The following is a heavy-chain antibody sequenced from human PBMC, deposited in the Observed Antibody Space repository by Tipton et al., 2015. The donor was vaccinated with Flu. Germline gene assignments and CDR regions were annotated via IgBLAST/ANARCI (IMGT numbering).Heavy chain of an antibody. CDR3: ARDEGGTYPD. CDR1: GFTVSTSY. Sequence: QLVQSGGGLIRPGGSLRLSCAVSGFTVSTSYMSWVRQPPGKGLEWVSIVYDDGRTYYADSVEGRFAISRDNSKNILYLQMNSLRADDTAGYFCARDEGGTYPDWGQGTLVTVSS. V-gene: IGHV3-53*01. D-gene: IGHD1-14*01. CDR2: VYDDGRT. J-gene: IGHJ4*02.